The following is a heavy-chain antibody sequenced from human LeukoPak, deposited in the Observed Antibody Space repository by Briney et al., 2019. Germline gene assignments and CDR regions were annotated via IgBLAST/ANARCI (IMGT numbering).Heavy chain of an antibody. J-gene: IGHJ4*02. Sequence: PETLSLICTVSGGSINSFYWTWIRQPAGKGLEWIGRIYSSGGTNFNPSLKSRVTMSVDTSKNQFSLRLSSVTAADTAAYFCARENWRSKSIDFDSWGQGTLVTVSS. D-gene: IGHD6-6*01. CDR3: ARENWRSKSIDFDS. CDR1: GGSINSFY. CDR2: IYSSGGT. V-gene: IGHV4-4*07.